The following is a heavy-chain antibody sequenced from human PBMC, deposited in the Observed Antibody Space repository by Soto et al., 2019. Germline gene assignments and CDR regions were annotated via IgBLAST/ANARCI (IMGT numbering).Heavy chain of an antibody. V-gene: IGHV3-30*18. Sequence: QVQLVESGGGVVQPGRSLRLSCSASGFTFSSCGMHWVRQAPGKGLEWVAVTSYDGSSEYYADSVKGRFTISRDNSKNTLFLQMSSLRPEDTAVYYCEKDATIVRGWFDYWGQGTLVTVS. J-gene: IGHJ4*02. CDR2: TSYDGSSE. CDR3: EKDATIVRGWFDY. CDR1: GFTFSSCG. D-gene: IGHD3-10*02.